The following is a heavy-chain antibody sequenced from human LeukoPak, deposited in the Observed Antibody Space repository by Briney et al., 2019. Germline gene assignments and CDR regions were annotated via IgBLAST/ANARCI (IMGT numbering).Heavy chain of an antibody. CDR1: GFTFRSYP. D-gene: IGHD6-19*01. V-gene: IGHV3-23*01. Sequence: GGSLRLSCAASGFTFRSYPMSGVAKAPGKGLEWVQAIVGSGGSTYYADSVKGRFTTSRDNSKNTLYLQMNSLRAEDTAVYYCAKDRKPKSVAGTGSYFDYWGQGTLVTVSS. J-gene: IGHJ4*02. CDR2: IVGSGGST. CDR3: AKDRKPKSVAGTGSYFDY.